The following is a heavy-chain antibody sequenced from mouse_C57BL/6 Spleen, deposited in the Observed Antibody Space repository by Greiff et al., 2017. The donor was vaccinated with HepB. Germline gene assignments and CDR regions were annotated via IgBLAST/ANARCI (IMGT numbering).Heavy chain of an antibody. J-gene: IGHJ3*01. D-gene: IGHD2-1*01. V-gene: IGHV1-4*01. CDR2: INPSSGYT. Sequence: VQGVESGAELARPGASVKMSCKASGYTFTSYTMHWVKQRPGQGLEWIGYINPSSGYTKYNQKFKDKATLTADKSSSTAYMQLSSLTSEDSAVYYCARGGNSFAYWGQGTLVTVSA. CDR1: GYTFTSYT. CDR3: ARGGNSFAY.